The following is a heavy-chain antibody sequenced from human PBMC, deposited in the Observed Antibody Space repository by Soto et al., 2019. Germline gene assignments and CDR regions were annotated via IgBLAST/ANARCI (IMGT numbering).Heavy chain of an antibody. J-gene: IGHJ4*02. CDR1: GFTFSIFA. V-gene: IGHV3-23*01. CDR2: ISGSGGST. D-gene: IGHD7-27*01. CDR3: AKEVSLGSTVDLGY. Sequence: LRLSCAASGFTFSIFAMSWVRQAPGKGLEWVSTISGSGGSTYYADAVKGRFTISRDNSMGTLYLQMKSLRVEDTAIYYCAKEVSLGSTVDLGYWGQGALVTVSS.